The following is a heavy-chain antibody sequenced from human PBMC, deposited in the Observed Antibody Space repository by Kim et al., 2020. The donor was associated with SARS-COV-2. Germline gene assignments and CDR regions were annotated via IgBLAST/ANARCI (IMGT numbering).Heavy chain of an antibody. CDR3: ARLSHSSGWYLFGFDY. D-gene: IGHD6-19*01. Sequence: SETLSLTCTVSGGSISSSSYYWGWIRQPPGKGLEWIGSIYYSGSTYYNPSLKSRVTISVDTSKNQFSLKLSSVTAADTAVYYCARLSHSSGWYLFGFDYWGQGTLVTVSS. V-gene: IGHV4-39*01. CDR1: GGSISSSSYY. CDR2: IYYSGST. J-gene: IGHJ4*02.